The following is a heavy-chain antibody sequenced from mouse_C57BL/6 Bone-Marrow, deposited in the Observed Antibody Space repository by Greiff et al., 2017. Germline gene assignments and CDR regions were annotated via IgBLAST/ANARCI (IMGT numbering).Heavy chain of an antibody. D-gene: IGHD4-1*01. V-gene: IGHV1-55*01. CDR1: GYTFTSYW. Sequence: QVQLQQPGAELVKPGASVKMSCKASGYTFTSYWITWVKQRPGQGLEWIGDIYPTSGRTNYNEKFKSKAILTVDTSSNTAYMPLSSLTSEDSAVFYCARSGPLGRSVDYWGQGTTLTVSS. J-gene: IGHJ2*01. CDR3: ARSGPLGRSVDY. CDR2: IYPTSGRT.